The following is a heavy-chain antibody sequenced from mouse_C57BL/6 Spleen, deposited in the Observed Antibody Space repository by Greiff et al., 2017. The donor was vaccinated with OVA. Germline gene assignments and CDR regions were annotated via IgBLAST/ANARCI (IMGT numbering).Heavy chain of an antibody. Sequence: VQLQPSGPELVKPGASVKMSCKASGYTFTDYNMHWVKQSHGKSLEGIGYINPNNGGTSYNQKFKGKATLTVNKSSSTAYMELRSLTSEDSAVYYCARGAQATWFAYWGQGTLVTVSA. D-gene: IGHD3-2*02. CDR1: GYTFTDYN. J-gene: IGHJ3*01. CDR2: INPNNGGT. CDR3: ARGAQATWFAY. V-gene: IGHV1-22*01.